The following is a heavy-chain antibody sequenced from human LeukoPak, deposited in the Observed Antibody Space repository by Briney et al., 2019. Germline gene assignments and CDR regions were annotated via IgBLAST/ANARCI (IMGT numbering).Heavy chain of an antibody. D-gene: IGHD3-3*01. CDR2: IKTSGTT. V-gene: IGHV4-4*07. Sequence: SETLSLTCTVSGGSISSYYWTWIRQPAGKGLEWIGHIKTSGTTNYNPSLKSRVTMSVDTSKTQFFLKLSSVTAADTAVYYCARSASDYDFWSGDYLNYWGQGTLVTVSS. J-gene: IGHJ4*02. CDR3: ARSASDYDFWSGDYLNY. CDR1: GGSISSYY.